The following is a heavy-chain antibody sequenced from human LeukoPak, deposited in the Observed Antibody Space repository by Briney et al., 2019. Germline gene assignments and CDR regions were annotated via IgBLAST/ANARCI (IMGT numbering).Heavy chain of an antibody. CDR2: ISYDGSNK. D-gene: IGHD2-2*01. J-gene: IGHJ5*02. V-gene: IGHV3-30-3*01. CDR1: GFTFSSYA. Sequence: GGSLRLSCAASGFTFSSYAMHWVRQAPGKGLEWVAVISYDGSNKYYADSVKGRFTISRDNSKNTLYLQMNSPRAEDTAVYYCARDGEVVPAAISDWFDPWGQGTLVTVSS. CDR3: ARDGEVVPAAISDWFDP.